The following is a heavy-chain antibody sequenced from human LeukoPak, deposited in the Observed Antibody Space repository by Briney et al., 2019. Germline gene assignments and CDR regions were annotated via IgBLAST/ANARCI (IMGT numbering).Heavy chain of an antibody. J-gene: IGHJ4*02. Sequence: GESLKISCEGSGYSFSNYWIGWVRQMPGRGLEWMGIIYPGDYETRYSPSFQGLVTISVDKSISTAYLQWSSLKASDTAMYYCAIPPGYCGNDCSFDHWGQGTLVTVSS. D-gene: IGHD2-21*02. CDR2: IYPGDYET. CDR3: AIPPGYCGNDCSFDH. CDR1: GYSFSNYW. V-gene: IGHV5-51*01.